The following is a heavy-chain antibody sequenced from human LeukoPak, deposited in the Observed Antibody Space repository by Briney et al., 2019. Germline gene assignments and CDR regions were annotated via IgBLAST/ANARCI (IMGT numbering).Heavy chain of an antibody. V-gene: IGHV3-20*04. CDR3: ARRSITDYYDSSGYYSPYYFDY. CDR1: GFTFDDYG. CDR2: INWNGGST. D-gene: IGHD3-22*01. Sequence: PGGSLRLSCAAAGFTFDDYGMSWVRQAPGKGLDWVSGINWNGGSTGYADSVKGRFTISRDNAKNSLYLQMNSLRAEDTALYYCARRSITDYYDSSGYYSPYYFDYWGQGTLVTVSS. J-gene: IGHJ4*02.